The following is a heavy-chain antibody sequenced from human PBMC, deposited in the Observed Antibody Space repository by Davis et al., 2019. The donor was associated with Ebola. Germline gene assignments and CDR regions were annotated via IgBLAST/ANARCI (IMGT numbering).Heavy chain of an antibody. D-gene: IGHD6-19*01. J-gene: IGHJ4*02. CDR2: ISAVGYNT. CDR3: ATCGFCISTSGVDY. CDR1: GFTFSNYA. Sequence: GESLKISCAASGFTFSNYAMSWVRQAPGKGPEWVSGISAVGYNTYQADSVRGRFTISRDNSKNTLYLQMNSLSGDDTAVYYCATCGFCISTSGVDYWGQGTLVSVSS. V-gene: IGHV3-23*01.